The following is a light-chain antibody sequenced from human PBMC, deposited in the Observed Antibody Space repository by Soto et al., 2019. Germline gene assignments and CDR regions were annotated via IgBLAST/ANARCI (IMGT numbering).Light chain of an antibody. CDR1: QSISSW. CDR3: QQYNRWGT. J-gene: IGKJ1*01. Sequence: DIQMTQSPSTLSASVGDRVTITCRASQSISSWLAWYQQKPGKAPKLLIYDASSLESGVPSRFSGSGSGTEFTLSISSLQPDDFVTYYCQQYNRWGTFGQGTKGEIK. CDR2: DAS. V-gene: IGKV1-5*01.